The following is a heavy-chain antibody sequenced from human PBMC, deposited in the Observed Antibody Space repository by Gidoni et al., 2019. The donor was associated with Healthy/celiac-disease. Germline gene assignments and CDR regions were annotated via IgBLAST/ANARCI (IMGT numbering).Heavy chain of an antibody. CDR3: AKGQFRYYYLMEV. CDR2: MSWNSGSI. CDR1: GFTFDDYG. Sequence: EVQLVESGGGSVQLGRSRCISCAASGFTFDDYGMDWVRQASGKGLEWVSGMSWNSGSIGYADSVKGRFTISRDNAKSFLYLQMNSLRTEDTALYYCAKGQFRYYYLMEVWGQGTTVTVSS. J-gene: IGHJ6*02. V-gene: IGHV3-9*01.